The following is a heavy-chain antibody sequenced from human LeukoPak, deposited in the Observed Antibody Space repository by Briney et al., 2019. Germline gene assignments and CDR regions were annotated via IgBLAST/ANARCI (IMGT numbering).Heavy chain of an antibody. V-gene: IGHV3-7*01. Sequence: PGGSLRLSCAASGFTFSSYWMSWVRQAPGKGLEWVANIKQDRSEKYYVDSVKGRFTISRGNAKNSLYLQMNSLRAEDTAVYYCARIQKQWLVNNFDYWGQGTLVTVSS. CDR2: IKQDRSEK. CDR1: GFTFSSYW. D-gene: IGHD6-19*01. CDR3: ARIQKQWLVNNFDY. J-gene: IGHJ4*02.